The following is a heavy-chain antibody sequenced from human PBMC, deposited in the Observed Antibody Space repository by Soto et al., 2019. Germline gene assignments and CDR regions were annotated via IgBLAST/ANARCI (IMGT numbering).Heavy chain of an antibody. CDR2: IRVGGGDT. CDR1: GFTFSSSA. D-gene: IGHD6-19*01. V-gene: IGHV3-23*01. Sequence: EVRLLESGGGLAQPGGSRRLSCAASGFTFSSSAMNWVRQAPGKGLEWVSSIRVGGGDTFYADSVRGRFTVSRDISRNTLRLQMNSLRAEDTAIYYCAKCSVGTVRTSGWCNWFDPWGQGTLVTVSS. J-gene: IGHJ5*02. CDR3: AKCSVGTVRTSGWCNWFDP.